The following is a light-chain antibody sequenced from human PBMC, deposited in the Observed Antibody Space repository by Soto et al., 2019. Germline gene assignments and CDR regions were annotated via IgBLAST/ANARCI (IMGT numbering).Light chain of an antibody. V-gene: IGKV3-11*02. CDR3: QQRSTWPPRS. Sequence: EIVVTQSPATLSLSPGERATLSCRTSQRVGSYLAWYQKKPGKAPRLLIYDASNRATGIPARFSGSGSGRDFTRTISSLEHEDCAVYYCQQRSTWPPRSFGGGTQVEIK. CDR1: QRVGSY. CDR2: DAS. J-gene: IGKJ4*01.